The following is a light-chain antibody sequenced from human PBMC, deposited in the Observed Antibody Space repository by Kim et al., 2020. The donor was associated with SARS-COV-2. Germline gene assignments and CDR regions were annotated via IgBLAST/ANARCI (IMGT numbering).Light chain of an antibody. Sequence: EILMTQSPATLSVSPGERVTLSCRASQRVATNLAWYQQIPGQGPRLLIFGAFHRATGIPARFSGSGSGTEFTLTISSLQSEDFAVYYCQQYEDWPRTFGQGTKVEI. CDR1: QRVATN. CDR3: QQYEDWPRT. V-gene: IGKV3D-15*01. J-gene: IGKJ1*01. CDR2: GAF.